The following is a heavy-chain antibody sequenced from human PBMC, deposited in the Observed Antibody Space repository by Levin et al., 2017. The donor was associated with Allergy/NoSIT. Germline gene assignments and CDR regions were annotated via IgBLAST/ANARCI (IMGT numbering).Heavy chain of an antibody. V-gene: IGHV3-21*01. CDR2: ISSSSSYI. D-gene: IGHD2-2*01. J-gene: IGHJ6*03. CDR3: ASSSGYCSSTSCPKYYYYDYMDV. CDR1: GFTFSSYS. Sequence: GESLKISCAASGFTFSSYSMNWVRQAPGKGLEWVSSISSSSSYIYYADSVKGRFTISRDNAKNSLYLQMNSLRAEDTAVYYCASSSGYCSSTSCPKYYYYDYMDVWGKGTTVTVSS.